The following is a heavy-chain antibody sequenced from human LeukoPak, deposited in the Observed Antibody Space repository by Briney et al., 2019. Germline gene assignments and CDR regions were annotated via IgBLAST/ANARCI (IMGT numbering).Heavy chain of an antibody. Sequence: PSETLSLTCTVSGSSISTNYWSWIRQPAGKGLEWIGRIYHSGNTNYSPSLESRVTMSADTSKNQFSLKLSSVTAADTAVYYCARGTFDSSGYYLFDYWGQGTLVTVSS. J-gene: IGHJ4*02. CDR3: ARGTFDSSGYYLFDY. D-gene: IGHD3-22*01. CDR1: GSSISTNY. V-gene: IGHV4-4*07. CDR2: IYHSGNT.